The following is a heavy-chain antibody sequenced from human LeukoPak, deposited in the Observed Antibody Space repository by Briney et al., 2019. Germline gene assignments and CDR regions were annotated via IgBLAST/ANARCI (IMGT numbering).Heavy chain of an antibody. Sequence: GGSLRLSCAASGFTFSSYGMHWVRQAPGKGLEWVAVISYDGDNKYYADSVKGRFTISRDNSKNTLYLQMNSLRAEDTAVFHCARDGGSYLQPADYWGQGTLVTVSS. J-gene: IGHJ4*02. CDR1: GFTFSSYG. V-gene: IGHV3-30*03. CDR2: ISYDGDNK. CDR3: ARDGGSYLQPADY. D-gene: IGHD1-26*01.